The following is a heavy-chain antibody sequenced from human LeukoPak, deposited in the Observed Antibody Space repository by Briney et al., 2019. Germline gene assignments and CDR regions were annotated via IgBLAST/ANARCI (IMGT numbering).Heavy chain of an antibody. V-gene: IGHV3-7*01. D-gene: IGHD2-2*01. Sequence: GGSLRLSCAASGFTFSSYWMSWVRQAPGKGLEWLANIKHDGSEKYYVGSVKGRFTISRDNAKDSLYLHMNSLRVEDTAVYYCARVRFPADCWGQGTLVTVSS. CDR3: ARVRFPADC. J-gene: IGHJ4*02. CDR1: GFTFSSYW. CDR2: IKHDGSEK.